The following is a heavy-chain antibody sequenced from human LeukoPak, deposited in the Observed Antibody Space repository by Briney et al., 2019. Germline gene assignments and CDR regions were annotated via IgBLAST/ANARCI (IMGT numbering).Heavy chain of an antibody. J-gene: IGHJ4*02. CDR2: IYHSGST. CDR3: ASHWVGATTPYYFDY. V-gene: IGHV4-4*02. CDR1: GGSVSSSNW. D-gene: IGHD1-26*01. Sequence: PSGTLSLTCAVSGGSVSSSNWWSWVRQPPGKGLEWIGEIYHSGSTNYNPSLKSRVTISVDKSKNQFSLKLSSVTAADTAVYYCASHWVGATTPYYFDYWGQGTLVTVSS.